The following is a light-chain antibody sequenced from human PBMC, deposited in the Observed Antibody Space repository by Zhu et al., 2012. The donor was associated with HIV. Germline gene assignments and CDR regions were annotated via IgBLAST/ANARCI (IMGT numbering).Light chain of an antibody. J-gene: IGKJ5*01. V-gene: IGKV3-20*01. CDR1: QSVSSTY. CDR3: QQYLTLIT. CDR2: GAS. Sequence: EIVLTQSPGTLSLSPGGRATLSCRASQSVSSTYLAWYQQKPGQAPRLLIFGASNRATGIPDRFSGSGSGTDFTLTISRLEPEDSAVYYCQQYLTLITFGQGTRVEIK.